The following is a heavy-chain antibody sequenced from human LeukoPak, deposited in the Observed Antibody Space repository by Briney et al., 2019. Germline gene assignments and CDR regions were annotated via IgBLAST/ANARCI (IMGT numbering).Heavy chain of an antibody. V-gene: IGHV4-4*07. Sequence: SETLSLTCTVSGGSMSNYYWSWIRQPAGKGLEWIGRISTSGSTNYNPSLKSRVTISVDKSRNQFSLKLSSVTAADTAVYYCARVALSGLYYFDNWGQGTLVTVSS. CDR3: ARVALSGLYYFDN. CDR1: GGSMSNYY. J-gene: IGHJ4*02. D-gene: IGHD5/OR15-5a*01. CDR2: ISTSGST.